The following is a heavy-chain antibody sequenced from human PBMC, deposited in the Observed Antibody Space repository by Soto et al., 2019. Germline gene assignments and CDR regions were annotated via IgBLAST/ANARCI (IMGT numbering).Heavy chain of an antibody. J-gene: IGHJ5*02. V-gene: IGHV4-39*01. CDR3: ARLLTAYSSSWYQTGWYAPTANWFDP. D-gene: IGHD6-13*01. Sequence: PSETLSLTCTVSGGSISSSSYYWGWIRQPPGKGLEWIGSIYYSGSTYYNPSLKSRVTISVDTSKNQFSLKLSSVTAADTAVYYCARLLTAYSSSWYQTGWYAPTANWFDPWGQGTLVTVSS. CDR2: IYYSGST. CDR1: GGSISSSSYY.